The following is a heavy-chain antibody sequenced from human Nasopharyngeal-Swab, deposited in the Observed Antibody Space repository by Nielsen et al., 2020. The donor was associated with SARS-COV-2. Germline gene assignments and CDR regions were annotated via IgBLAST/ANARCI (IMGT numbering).Heavy chain of an antibody. CDR2: IKQDGSEK. CDR3: ARGSYDILTGYFDY. J-gene: IGHJ4*02. Sequence: GESLKISCAASGFTFSSYWMSWVRQAPGKGLEWVANIKQDGSEKYYVDSVKGRFTISRDNAKNSLYLQMNSLRAEDTAVYYCARGSYDILTGYFDYWGQGTLVTVSS. V-gene: IGHV3-7*03. D-gene: IGHD3-9*01. CDR1: GFTFSSYW.